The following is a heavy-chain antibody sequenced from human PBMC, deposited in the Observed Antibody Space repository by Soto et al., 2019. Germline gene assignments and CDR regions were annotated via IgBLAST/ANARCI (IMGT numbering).Heavy chain of an antibody. CDR3: ARSQITMVRGVTGMDV. V-gene: IGHV1-46*01. J-gene: IGHJ6*02. D-gene: IGHD3-10*01. Sequence: ASVKVSCKASGYTFTSSYMHWVRQAPGQGLEWMGIINPSGGSTNYAQKFQGRVTMTRDASTSTVYMEVSSLRSEDTAVYYCARSQITMVRGVTGMDVWGQGTTVTAP. CDR2: INPSGGST. CDR1: GYTFTSSY.